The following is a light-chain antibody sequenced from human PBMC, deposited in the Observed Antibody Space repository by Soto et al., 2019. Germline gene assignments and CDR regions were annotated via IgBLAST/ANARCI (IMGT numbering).Light chain of an antibody. J-gene: IGKJ1*01. CDR2: DAS. Sequence: DIQMTQSPATLSASVGDRVTSTCRARQSISTWLSWDQQKSGRAPRLLISDASSLQTGVPSRFSGSGSGTEFTLTISSLQPDDFATYYCQQYQGYSGTFGQGTKVDIK. V-gene: IGKV1-5*01. CDR1: QSISTW. CDR3: QQYQGYSGT.